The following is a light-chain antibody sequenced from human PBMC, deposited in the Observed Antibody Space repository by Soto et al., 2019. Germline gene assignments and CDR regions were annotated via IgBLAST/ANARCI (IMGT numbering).Light chain of an antibody. CDR2: DAS. CDR1: QSISSW. J-gene: IGKJ5*01. V-gene: IGKV1-5*01. CDR3: QQYYELPIT. Sequence: DIQMTQSPSTLSTPVGDRVTITCRASQSISSWLAWYQQKPGKAPKLLIYDASNLETGVPSRFSGSGSGTHFTFTIGSLQPEDIAIYYCQQYYELPITFGQGTRLEIK.